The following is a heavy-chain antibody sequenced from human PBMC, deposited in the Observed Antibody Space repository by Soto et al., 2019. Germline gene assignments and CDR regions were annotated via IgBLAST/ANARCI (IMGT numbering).Heavy chain of an antibody. D-gene: IGHD2-8*01. V-gene: IGHV3-23*01. CDR2: ISGSGGST. CDR1: GFTFSSYA. J-gene: IGHJ6*03. CDR3: AKGGGYCTNGVCYGDYYYYYMDV. Sequence: GGSLRLSCAASGFTFSSYAMSWVRQAPGKGLEWVSAISGSGGSTYYADSVKGRFTISRDNSKNTLYLQMNSLRAEDTAVYYCAKGGGYCTNGVCYGDYYYYYMDVWGKGTTVTVSS.